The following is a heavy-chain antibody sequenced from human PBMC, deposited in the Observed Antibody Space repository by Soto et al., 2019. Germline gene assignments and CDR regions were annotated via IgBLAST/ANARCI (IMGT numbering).Heavy chain of an antibody. CDR2: ISGSGGST. V-gene: IGHV3-23*01. J-gene: IGHJ3*02. Sequence: PGGSLRLSCAASGFTFSSYAMSWVRQAPGKGLEWVSAISGSGGSTYYADPVKGRFTISRDNSKNTLYLQMNSLRAEDTAVYYCAKEDRITMIVVVITKKLGTAFDIWGQGTMVTVSS. CDR3: AKEDRITMIVVVITKKLGTAFDI. D-gene: IGHD3-22*01. CDR1: GFTFSSYA.